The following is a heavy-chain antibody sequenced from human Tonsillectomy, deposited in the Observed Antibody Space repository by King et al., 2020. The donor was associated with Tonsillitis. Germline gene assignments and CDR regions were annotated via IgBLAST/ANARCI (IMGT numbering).Heavy chain of an antibody. D-gene: IGHD2-15*01. J-gene: IGHJ2*01. Sequence: VQLVESGGGVVQPGRSLRLSCAASGFTFSYYGIHWVRQAPGKGLEWVAAISYDGSKTYYADSVKGRFTISRDNSKNTLSLQMNSLRVEDTATFYCVRDADETTRNCYFDLWGRGTLVTVSS. CDR3: VRDADETTRNCYFDL. CDR2: ISYDGSKT. CDR1: GFTFSYYG. V-gene: IGHV3-30*03.